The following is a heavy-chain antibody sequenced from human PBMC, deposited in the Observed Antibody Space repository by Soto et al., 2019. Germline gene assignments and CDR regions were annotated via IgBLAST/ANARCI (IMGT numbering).Heavy chain of an antibody. V-gene: IGHV3-21*01. J-gene: IGHJ6*02. D-gene: IGHD3-16*01. CDR1: GFAFSNYF. Sequence: GGSLRLSCAASGFAFSNYFMNWVRQAPGEGLEWVASISETTNNKYYADSVKGRFTISRDNAKNSLYLQMNSLRAEDTAVYYCARVGARDNYYYYGMDVWGQGTTVTVSS. CDR3: ARVGARDNYYYYGMDV. CDR2: ISETTNNK.